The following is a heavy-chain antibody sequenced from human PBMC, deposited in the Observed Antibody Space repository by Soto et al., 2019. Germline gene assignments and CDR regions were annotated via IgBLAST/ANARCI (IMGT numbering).Heavy chain of an antibody. CDR2: IIPIFGTA. Sequence: SVKVSCKASGGTFSSYAISWVRQAPGQGLEWMGGIIPIFGTANYAQKFQGRVTITADESTSTAYMELSSLRSEDTAVYYCASHSRIVVVPDHYYYGMDVWGQGTTVTVSS. CDR1: GGTFSSYA. V-gene: IGHV1-69*13. J-gene: IGHJ6*02. CDR3: ASHSRIVVVPDHYYYGMDV. D-gene: IGHD2-2*01.